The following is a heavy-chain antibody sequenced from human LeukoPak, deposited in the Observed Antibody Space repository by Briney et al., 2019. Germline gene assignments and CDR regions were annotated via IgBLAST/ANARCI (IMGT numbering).Heavy chain of an antibody. CDR3: TRVGCTANSCFGYLIFDY. CDR1: GFTFTNYW. V-gene: IGHV3-7*01. J-gene: IGHJ4*02. Sequence: TGGSLRLSCAASGFTFTNYWMGWVRRPPGKGLEWVAHIKQDGSEKYFVDSVKGRFTISRDNAKNSLYLQMNSLRAEDTAFYYCTRVGCTANSCFGYLIFDYWGQGSLVTVSS. D-gene: IGHD2-15*01. CDR2: IKQDGSEK.